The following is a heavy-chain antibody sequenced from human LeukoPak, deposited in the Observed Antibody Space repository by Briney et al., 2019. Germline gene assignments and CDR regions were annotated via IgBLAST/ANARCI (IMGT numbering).Heavy chain of an antibody. V-gene: IGHV1-2*02. CDR1: GYTFTAYY. Sequence: ASVKVSCKASGYTFTAYYMHWVRQAPGQGLEWMGWINPNSGGTNSAQKFQGRATMTRDTSISTAYMELRSLRSDDTAVYYCARYEYSSSSDPWGQGTLVTVSS. D-gene: IGHD6-6*01. CDR3: ARYEYSSSSDP. CDR2: INPNSGGT. J-gene: IGHJ5*02.